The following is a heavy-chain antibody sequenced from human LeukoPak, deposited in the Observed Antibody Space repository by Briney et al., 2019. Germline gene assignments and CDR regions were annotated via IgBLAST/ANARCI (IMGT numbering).Heavy chain of an antibody. J-gene: IGHJ4*02. CDR2: INWNGGST. CDR1: GFTFDDYG. Sequence: PGGSLRLSCAASGFTFDDYGMSWVRQAPGKGLEWVSGINWNGGSTGYADSVKGRFTISRDNAKNSLYLQMNSLRAEDTALYYCAKDLSRYYYDSSGPLLYYWGQGTLVTVSS. CDR3: AKDLSRYYYDSSGPLLYY. V-gene: IGHV3-20*04. D-gene: IGHD3-22*01.